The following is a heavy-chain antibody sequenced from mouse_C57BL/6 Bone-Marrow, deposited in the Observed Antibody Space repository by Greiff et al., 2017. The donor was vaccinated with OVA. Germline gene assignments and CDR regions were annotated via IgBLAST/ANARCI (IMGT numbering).Heavy chain of an antibody. Sequence: VQLQQPGAELVKPGASVKVSCKASGYTFTSYWMHWVKQRPGPGLEWIGRLHPSDSDTNYNQKFKGKATLTVDKSSSTAYMQLSSLTSEDSAVYYCAIRGYGNPTYYAMDYWGQGTSVTVSS. V-gene: IGHV1-74*01. CDR2: LHPSDSDT. J-gene: IGHJ4*01. D-gene: IGHD2-1*01. CDR1: GYTFTSYW. CDR3: AIRGYGNPTYYAMDY.